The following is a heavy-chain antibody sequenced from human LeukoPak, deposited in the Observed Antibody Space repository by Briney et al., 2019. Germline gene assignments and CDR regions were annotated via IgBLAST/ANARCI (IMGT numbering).Heavy chain of an antibody. J-gene: IGHJ4*02. D-gene: IGHD3-3*01. CDR3: ARRTNYDFWSGYYIGDFDY. V-gene: IGHV1-3*01. CDR2: INAGNGNT. CDR1: GYTFTNYA. Sequence: ASVKVSFKACGYTFTNYAMHWVRQAPGQRLEWMGWINAGNGNTKYSQKFQGRVTITRNTSISTAYMELSSLRSEDTAVYYCARRTNYDFWSGYYIGDFDYWGQGTLVTVSS.